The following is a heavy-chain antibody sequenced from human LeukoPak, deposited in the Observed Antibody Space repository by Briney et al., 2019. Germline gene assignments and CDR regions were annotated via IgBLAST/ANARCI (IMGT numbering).Heavy chain of an antibody. J-gene: IGHJ6*02. CDR1: GGSISSGDYY. Sequence: SETLSLTCTVSGGSISSGDYYWSWIRQPPGKGLEWIGCIYYSGSTYYNPSLKSRVTISVDTSKNQFSLKLSSVTAADTAVYYCARDRTEGSGSPSYYYYGMDVWGQGTTVTVSS. V-gene: IGHV4-30-4*01. CDR3: ARDRTEGSGSPSYYYYGMDV. D-gene: IGHD3-10*01. CDR2: IYYSGST.